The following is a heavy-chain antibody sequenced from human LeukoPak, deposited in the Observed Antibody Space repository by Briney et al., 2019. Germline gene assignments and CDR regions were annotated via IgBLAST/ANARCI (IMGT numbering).Heavy chain of an antibody. CDR3: ARDNSDGSIVWFDP. CDR2: IYSGGST. CDR1: GFTVSSNY. Sequence: GGSLRLSCAASGFTVSSNYMSWVRQAPGKRLEWVSVIYSGGSTYYADSVKGRFTISRDNSKNTLYLQMNSLRAEDAAVYYCARDNSDGSIVWFDPWGQGTLVTVSS. D-gene: IGHD2-15*01. J-gene: IGHJ5*02. V-gene: IGHV3-66*01.